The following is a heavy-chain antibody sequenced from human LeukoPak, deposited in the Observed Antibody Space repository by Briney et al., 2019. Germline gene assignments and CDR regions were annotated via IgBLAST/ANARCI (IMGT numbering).Heavy chain of an antibody. J-gene: IGHJ3*02. CDR2: IYYSGST. D-gene: IGHD3-9*01. CDR1: GGSISSSSYY. V-gene: IGHV4-39*01. Sequence: SETLSLTCTVSGGSISSSSYYWGWIRQPPGKGLEWIGSIYYSGSTYYNPSLKSRVTISVDTSKNQFSLKLSSVTAADTAVYYCARPYYDILTGYPLDAFDIWGQGTMVTVSS. CDR3: ARPYYDILTGYPLDAFDI.